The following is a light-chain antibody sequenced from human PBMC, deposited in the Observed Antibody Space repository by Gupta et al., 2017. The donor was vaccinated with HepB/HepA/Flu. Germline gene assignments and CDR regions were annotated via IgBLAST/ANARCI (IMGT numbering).Light chain of an antibody. CDR3: AAWDDSLSGWV. CDR2: RNT. J-gene: IGLJ3*02. V-gene: IGLV1-47*01. Sequence: LLTLPPSASRTPAQWVTISCSGSTSNIGSNYVYWYQQYPGTAPTLLIFRNTQRTSGVPGRFSGSKSDTSASLAISGPRSEDEADYYCAAWDDSLSGWVFGGGTKLTVL. CDR1: TSNIGSNY.